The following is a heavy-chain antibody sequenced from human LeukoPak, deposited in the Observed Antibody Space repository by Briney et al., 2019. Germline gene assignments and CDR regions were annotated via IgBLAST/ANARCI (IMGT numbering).Heavy chain of an antibody. V-gene: IGHV1-69*06. CDR1: GGTFSSYA. CDR3: ARGSLRGFGELLENWFDP. CDR2: IIPIFGTA. D-gene: IGHD3-10*01. J-gene: IGHJ5*02. Sequence: SVKVSCKASGGTFSSYAISWVRQAPGQGLEWMGGIIPIFGTANYAQKFQGRVTITADKSTSTAYMELSSLRSEDTAVYYCARGSLRGFGELLENWFDPWGQGTLVTVSS.